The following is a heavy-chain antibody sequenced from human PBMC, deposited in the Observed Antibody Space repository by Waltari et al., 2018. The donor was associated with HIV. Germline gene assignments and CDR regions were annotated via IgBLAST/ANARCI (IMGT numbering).Heavy chain of an antibody. D-gene: IGHD3-22*01. V-gene: IGHV4-4*07. CDR3: ARYYYDHSGLAD. Sequence: QLQLLESGPGLVKPSETLSLTCTVSGDLTSTYYWTWIRQPAGKGLEWSGRIFTSGSANYNPSLKSRVTLSLDKSKNQFSLKLSSVTAADAAVYYCARYYYDHSGLADWGQGTLVTVSS. CDR2: IFTSGSA. CDR1: GDLTSTYY. J-gene: IGHJ4*01.